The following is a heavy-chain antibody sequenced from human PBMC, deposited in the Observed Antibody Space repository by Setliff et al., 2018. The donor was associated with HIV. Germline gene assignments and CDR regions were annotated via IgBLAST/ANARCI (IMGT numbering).Heavy chain of an antibody. CDR3: AHRGTGGYSFDY. J-gene: IGHJ4*02. D-gene: IGHD7-27*01. Sequence: SGPTLVNPTHILTLTCTLSGLSLSTDGAGVAWIRQPPGKAPEWLALIYWDDDKRYSPSLKSRLTITKDTAKNLVVLTMTNMDPVDTATYYCAHRGTGGYSFDYWGRGTLVTVSS. CDR1: GLSLSTDGAG. CDR2: IYWDDDK. V-gene: IGHV2-5*02.